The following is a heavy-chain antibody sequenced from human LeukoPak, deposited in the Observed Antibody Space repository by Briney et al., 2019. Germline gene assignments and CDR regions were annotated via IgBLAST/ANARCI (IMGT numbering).Heavy chain of an antibody. J-gene: IGHJ4*02. D-gene: IGHD2-15*01. CDR3: ARTPGGYCSGGSCPIDY. V-gene: IGHV4-59*01. Sequence: SETLSLTCTVSGGSISSYYWSWIRQPPGKGLEWIGYIYYSGSTNYNPSLKSRVTISVDTSKNQFSLKLSSVTAADTAVYYCARTPGGYCSGGSCPIDYWGQGTLVTVSS. CDR2: IYYSGST. CDR1: GGSISSYY.